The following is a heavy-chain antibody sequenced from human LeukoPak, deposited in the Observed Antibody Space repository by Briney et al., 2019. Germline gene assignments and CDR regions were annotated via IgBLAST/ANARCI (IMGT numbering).Heavy chain of an antibody. Sequence: PSQTLSLTCTVSGGSISSGDYYWSWIRQPPGKGLEWIGYIYYSGNTYYNPSLKSRVTILVDTSKNQFSLKLSSVTAADTAVYYCARVTMVRGVIEVDYWGQGTLVTVSS. CDR2: IYYSGNT. CDR1: GGSISSGDYY. J-gene: IGHJ4*02. CDR3: ARVTMVRGVIEVDY. V-gene: IGHV4-30-4*01. D-gene: IGHD3-10*01.